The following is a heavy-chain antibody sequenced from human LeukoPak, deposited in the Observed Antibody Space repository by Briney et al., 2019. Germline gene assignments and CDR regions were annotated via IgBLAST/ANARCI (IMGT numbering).Heavy chain of an antibody. D-gene: IGHD2-2*01. V-gene: IGHV4-39*01. Sequence: SETLSLTCTVSGGSISISGYYWGWIRQPPGKGLEWIGSFYYSGRAYDSPSLKSRVTMSVDMSKNQFSLNLNSVTAADTAVYYCARHLLSRYDYWGQGTLVTVSS. CDR2: FYYSGRA. CDR3: ARHLLSRYDY. CDR1: GGSISISGYY. J-gene: IGHJ4*02.